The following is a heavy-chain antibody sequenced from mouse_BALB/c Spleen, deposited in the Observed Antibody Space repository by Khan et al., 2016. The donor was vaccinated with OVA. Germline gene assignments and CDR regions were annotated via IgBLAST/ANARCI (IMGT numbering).Heavy chain of an antibody. J-gene: IGHJ2*01. CDR2: INPTSGYT. Sequence: VQLQESGAELAKPGASVKMSCKASGYTFTSYWMHWIKQRPGQGLEWIGYINPTSGYTDYNQKFKDKATLTADNSSSTAYMQLSSLTSDDSAVYSCARDRIDYWGQGTALTVSS. CDR1: GYTFTSYW. CDR3: ARDRIDY. V-gene: IGHV1-7*01.